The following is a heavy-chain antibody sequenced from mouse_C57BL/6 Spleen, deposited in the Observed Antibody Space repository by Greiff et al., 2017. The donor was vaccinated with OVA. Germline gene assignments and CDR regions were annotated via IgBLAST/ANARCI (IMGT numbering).Heavy chain of an antibody. V-gene: IGHV5-16*01. Sequence: EVQLVESEGGLVQPGSSMKLSCTASGYTFSDYYMAWVRQVPEKGLEWVANINYDGSSTYYLDSLKSRFSLSRDNAKNILYLQMSSLKSEDTATYYCARDRAGKDAMDYWGQGTSVTVSS. D-gene: IGHD3-3*01. CDR1: GYTFSDYY. J-gene: IGHJ4*01. CDR3: ARDRAGKDAMDY. CDR2: INYDGSST.